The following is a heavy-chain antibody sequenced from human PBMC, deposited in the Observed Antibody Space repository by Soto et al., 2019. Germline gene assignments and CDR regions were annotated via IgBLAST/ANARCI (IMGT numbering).Heavy chain of an antibody. Sequence: ASVKVSCKTSGYTFTTYGISWVRQAPGQGLEWMGWITPFNDNTNYAQNLQGRVTMTTDTSTNTAYLELRSLTSDDTAVYYCARTDKGVYVPQLDNWGQVTLVTVSS. CDR1: GYTFTTYG. J-gene: IGHJ4*02. CDR3: ARTDKGVYVPQLDN. CDR2: ITPFNDNT. D-gene: IGHD5-12*01. V-gene: IGHV1-18*01.